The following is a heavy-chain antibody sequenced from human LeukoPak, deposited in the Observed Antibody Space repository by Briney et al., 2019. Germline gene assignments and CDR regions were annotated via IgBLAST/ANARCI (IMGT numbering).Heavy chain of an antibody. Sequence: GGSLRLSCAASGFTFSSYGMHWVRQAPGKGLEWVAFIRYDGSNKYYADSVKGRFTISRDNSKNTLYLQMNSLRAEDTALYYCAKGSELPAAIRGNWFDSWGQGTLVTVSS. J-gene: IGHJ5*01. V-gene: IGHV3-30*02. CDR3: AKGSELPAAIRGNWFDS. CDR2: IRYDGSNK. CDR1: GFTFSSYG. D-gene: IGHD2-2*01.